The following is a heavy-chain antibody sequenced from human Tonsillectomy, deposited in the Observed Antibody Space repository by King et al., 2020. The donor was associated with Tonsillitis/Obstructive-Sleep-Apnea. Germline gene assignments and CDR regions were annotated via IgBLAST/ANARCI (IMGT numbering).Heavy chain of an antibody. CDR3: ARTTTDYDFWSGYFDY. D-gene: IGHD3-3*01. J-gene: IGHJ4*02. V-gene: IGHV4-39*01. CDR2: IYYSGST. CDR1: GGSNSSSSYY. Sequence: QLQESGPGLVKPSETLSLTCTVSGGSNSSSSYYWGWIRQPPGKGLEWIGSIYYSGSTYYNPSLKSRVTISVDTSKNQFSLKLSSVTAADTAVYYCARTTTDYDFWSGYFDYWGQGTLVTVSS.